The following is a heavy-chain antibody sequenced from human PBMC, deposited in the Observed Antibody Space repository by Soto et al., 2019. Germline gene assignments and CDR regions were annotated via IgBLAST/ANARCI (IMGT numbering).Heavy chain of an antibody. Sequence: QVQLVQSGVEVKNPGASVKVSCKASGYTFISHGISWVRQAPGQGLEWMGWISGKNGNTNYAQKLQGRVTLTTDTSTSTAYMELRSLRSDDTAVYYCARVSSSIVVVPDYGMDVWGQGTTVTVSS. CDR1: GYTFISHG. CDR2: ISGKNGNT. V-gene: IGHV1-18*04. J-gene: IGHJ6*02. D-gene: IGHD2-15*01. CDR3: ARVSSSIVVVPDYGMDV.